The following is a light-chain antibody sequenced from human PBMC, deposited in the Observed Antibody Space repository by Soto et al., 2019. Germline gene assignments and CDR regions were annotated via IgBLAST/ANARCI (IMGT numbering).Light chain of an antibody. CDR2: GAS. V-gene: IGKV3-20*01. J-gene: IGKJ1*01. Sequence: EIVLTQSPGTLSLSPGEGGTLSCRASQSVCSRCLAWYQQKPGQAPRLLIFGASSRATGIPDTFSGSGAGTDFTLTISSLEPEDSAVYYCQHYGSTPWTFGQGTKVEI. CDR1: QSVCSRC. CDR3: QHYGSTPWT.